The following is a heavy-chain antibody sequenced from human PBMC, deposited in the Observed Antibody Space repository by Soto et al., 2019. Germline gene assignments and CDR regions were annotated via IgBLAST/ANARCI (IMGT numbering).Heavy chain of an antibody. J-gene: IGHJ4*02. CDR3: ANQWGGGGY. D-gene: IGHD1-26*01. V-gene: IGHV3-53*01. CDR2: IYSGGYT. Sequence: EVQLVESGGGLIQPGGSLRLSCAVSGFTVSNNYMSWVRQAPGKGLEGVSVIYSGGYTAYGDSVKGRFTISRDNSKNTLRPKMTGLRAPARAVFSGANQWGGGGYWGQGTLVTVSS. CDR1: GFTVSNNY.